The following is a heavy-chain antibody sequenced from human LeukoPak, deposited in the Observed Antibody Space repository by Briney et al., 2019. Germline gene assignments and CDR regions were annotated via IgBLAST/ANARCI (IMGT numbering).Heavy chain of an antibody. J-gene: IGHJ3*02. CDR2: INHGGST. V-gene: IGHV4-34*01. Sequence: SETLSLTCAVSGGSFSGHYWNWIRQPPGKGLEWIGEINHGGSTNYNPSLKSRVTISVDTSKNQFSLKLSSVTAADTAVYYCVIPRVGGSYSGAFDIWGQGTMVTVSS. D-gene: IGHD1-26*01. CDR1: GGSFSGHY. CDR3: VIPRVGGSYSGAFDI.